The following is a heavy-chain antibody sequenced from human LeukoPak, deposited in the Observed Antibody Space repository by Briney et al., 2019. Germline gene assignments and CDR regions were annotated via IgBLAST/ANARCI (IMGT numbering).Heavy chain of an antibody. CDR1: GGSISSYY. V-gene: IGHV4-59*01. J-gene: IGHJ4*02. D-gene: IGHD1-26*01. Sequence: SETLSLTCTVSGGSISSYYWSWIRQPPGKGLEWIGYIYYSGSTNYNPSLKSRVTISVDTSKNQFPLKLSSVTAADTAVYYCARAFSGGSYHDYWGQGTLVTVPS. CDR3: ARAFSGGSYHDY. CDR2: IYYSGST.